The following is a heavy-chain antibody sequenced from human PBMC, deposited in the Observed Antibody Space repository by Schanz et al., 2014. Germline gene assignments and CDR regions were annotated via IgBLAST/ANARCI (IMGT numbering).Heavy chain of an antibody. V-gene: IGHV3-23*04. CDR1: GFTFSASA. Sequence: DVQLVDSGGGLVQPGGSLRLSCAASGFTFSASAMHWVRQAPGKGLEWVSGIGGSGDSTHYADSVKGRFIISRDNSKNTLYLQVNSLRAEDTAVYYCAKHVRSLTGNDYWGQGTLVAVSS. CDR2: IGGSGDST. CDR3: AKHVRSLTGNDY. J-gene: IGHJ4*02. D-gene: IGHD3-9*01.